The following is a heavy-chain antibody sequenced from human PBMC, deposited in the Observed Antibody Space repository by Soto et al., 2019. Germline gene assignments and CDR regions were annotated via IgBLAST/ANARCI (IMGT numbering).Heavy chain of an antibody. V-gene: IGHV4-39*01. CDR3: ARLNFGWGSYPLSPLYHHYHIAV. CDR2: IYYSGST. CDR1: GGSISSSSYY. Sequence: PSETLSLTCTVSGGSISSSSYYWGWIRQPPGKGLEWIGSIYYSGSTYYNPSLKSRVTISVDTSKNQFSLKLSSVTAADTAVYYCARLNFGWGSYPLSPLYHHYHIAVRGKGTTVPVSS. D-gene: IGHD3-10*01. J-gene: IGHJ6*03.